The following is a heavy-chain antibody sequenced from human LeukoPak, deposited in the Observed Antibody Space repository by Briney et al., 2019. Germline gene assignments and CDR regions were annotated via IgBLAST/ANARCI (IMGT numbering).Heavy chain of an antibody. V-gene: IGHV3-23*01. J-gene: IGHJ6*03. CDR1: GFTFSSYD. D-gene: IGHD3-22*01. CDR3: ARDLVQYYDSSGYPHIHYYMDV. CDR2: ISGSGGST. Sequence: GGTLRLSCAASGFTFSSYDMSWVRQAPGKGLEWVSAISGSGGSTYYADSVKGRFTISRDNSKNTLYLQMNSLRAEDTAVYYCARDLVQYYDSSGYPHIHYYMDVWGKGTTVTVSS.